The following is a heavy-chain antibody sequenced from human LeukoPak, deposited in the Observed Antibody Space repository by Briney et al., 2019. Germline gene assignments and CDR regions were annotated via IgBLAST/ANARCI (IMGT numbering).Heavy chain of an antibody. V-gene: IGHV3-74*01. Sequence: GGSLRLSCAPSGFTFSSYWMHWVRQAPGKGLVWVSRINSDGSITTSADSVRGRFPISRDNAKSTLYLQMNSLRAEDTAVYYCASSTQISKYADYWGQGALVTVSS. CDR1: GFTFSSYW. CDR2: INSDGSIT. D-gene: IGHD2-2*01. CDR3: ASSTQISKYADY. J-gene: IGHJ4*02.